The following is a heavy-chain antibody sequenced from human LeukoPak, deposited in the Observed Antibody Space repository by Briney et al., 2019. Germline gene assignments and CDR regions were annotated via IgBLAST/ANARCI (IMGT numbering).Heavy chain of an antibody. J-gene: IGHJ4*02. D-gene: IGHD5-24*01. CDR2: IIPIFGTA. CDR1: GGTFSSYA. Sequence: ASVKVSCKASGGTFSSYAISWVRQAPGQGLEWMGGIIPIFGTANYAQKFQGRVTITADESTSTAYMELSSLRSEDTAVYYCARGSRDDYILIFDYGGQGPLVTVSS. V-gene: IGHV1-69*13. CDR3: ARGSRDDYILIFDY.